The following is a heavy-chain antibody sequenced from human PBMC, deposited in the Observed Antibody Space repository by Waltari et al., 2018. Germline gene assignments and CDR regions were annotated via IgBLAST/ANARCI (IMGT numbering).Heavy chain of an antibody. D-gene: IGHD3-3*01. CDR2: IYYSGST. Sequence: QLQLQESGPGLVKPSETLSLTCTVSGGSISSSSYYWGWIRQPPGKGLEWIGSIYYSGSTYYNPSLKSRVTISVDTSKNQFSLKLSSVTAADTAVYYCASLRFLEWLTQATINDYWGQGTLVTVSS. CDR1: GGSISSSSYY. J-gene: IGHJ4*02. V-gene: IGHV4-39*01. CDR3: ASLRFLEWLTQATINDY.